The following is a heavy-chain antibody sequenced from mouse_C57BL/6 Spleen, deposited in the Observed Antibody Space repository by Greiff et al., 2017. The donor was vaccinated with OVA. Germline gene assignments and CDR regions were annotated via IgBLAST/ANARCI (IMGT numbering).Heavy chain of an antibody. CDR3: ARWGLLREAMDY. CDR2: INPNNGGT. Sequence: EVQLQQSGPELVKPGASVKISCKASGYTFTDYYMNWVKQSHGKSLEWIGDINPNNGGTSYNQKFKGKATLTVDKSSSTAYMELRSLTSEDSAVYYCARWGLLREAMDYWGQGTSVTVSS. CDR1: GYTFTDYY. D-gene: IGHD1-1*01. V-gene: IGHV1-26*01. J-gene: IGHJ4*01.